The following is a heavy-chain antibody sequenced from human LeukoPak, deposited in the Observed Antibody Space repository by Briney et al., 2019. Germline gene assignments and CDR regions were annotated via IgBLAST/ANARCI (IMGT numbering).Heavy chain of an antibody. J-gene: IGHJ4*02. CDR3: ARRAGGYSDY. V-gene: IGHV4-59*08. D-gene: IGHD3-22*01. Sequence: PSETLSLTCTVSGGSISSYYWSWIRQPPGKGLEWIGYIYYSGSTNYNPSLKSRVTMSVDTSKKQFSLKVSSVTAADTAVYYCARRAGGYSDYWGQGTLVTVSS. CDR1: GGSISSYY. CDR2: IYYSGST.